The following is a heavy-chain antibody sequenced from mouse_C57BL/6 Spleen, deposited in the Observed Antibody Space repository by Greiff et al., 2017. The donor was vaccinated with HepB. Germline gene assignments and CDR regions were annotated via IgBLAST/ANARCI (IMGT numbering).Heavy chain of an antibody. J-gene: IGHJ2*01. Sequence: QVQLKESGAELVRPGASVTLSCKASGYTFTDYEMHWVKQTPVHGLEWIGAIDPETGGTAYNQKFKGKAILTADKSSSTAYMELRSLTSEDSAVYYCTRGTYYGSSYDYWGQGTTLTVSS. D-gene: IGHD1-1*01. CDR1: GYTFTDYE. V-gene: IGHV1-15*01. CDR2: IDPETGGT. CDR3: TRGTYYGSSYDY.